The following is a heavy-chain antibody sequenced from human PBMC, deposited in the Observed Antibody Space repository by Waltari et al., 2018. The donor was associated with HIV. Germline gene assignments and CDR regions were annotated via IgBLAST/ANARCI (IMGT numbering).Heavy chain of an antibody. CDR1: GGAFVSHT. CDR3: ASARETMGVDFDS. D-gene: IGHD3-10*01. CDR2: AIPMFGTA. J-gene: IGHJ5*01. V-gene: IGHV1-69*08. Sequence: QVQLVQSGAEVTKPGSSVKVSCKASGGAFVSHTINWVRQAPGQGLEWMGRAIPMFGTANYAQKFQGRVTITADKSTSTAYMELNGLRFDDTAVYYCASARETMGVDFDSWGQGTLVTVS.